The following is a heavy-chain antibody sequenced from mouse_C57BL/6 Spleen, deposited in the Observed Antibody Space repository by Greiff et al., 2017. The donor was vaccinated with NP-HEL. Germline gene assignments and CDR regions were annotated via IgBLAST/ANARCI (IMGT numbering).Heavy chain of an antibody. J-gene: IGHJ3*01. Sequence: VKLMESGAELARPGASVKLSCKASGYTFTSYGISWVKQRTGQGLEWIGEIYPRSGNTYYNEKFKGKATLTADKSSSTAYMELRSLTSEDSAVYFCARGNPPWFAYWGQGTLVTVSA. V-gene: IGHV1-81*01. CDR1: GYTFTSYG. CDR3: ARGNPPWFAY. CDR2: IYPRSGNT.